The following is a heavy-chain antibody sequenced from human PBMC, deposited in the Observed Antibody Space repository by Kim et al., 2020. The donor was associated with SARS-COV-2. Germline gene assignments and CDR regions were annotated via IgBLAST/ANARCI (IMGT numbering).Heavy chain of an antibody. CDR2: ISSSSSTI. Sequence: GGSLRLSCAASGFTFSSYSMNWVRQAPGKGLEWVSYISSSSSTIYYADSVNGRFTISRDNAKNSLYLQMNSLRAEDTAVYYCARSSDYWGQGTLVTVSS. CDR3: ARSSDY. V-gene: IGHV3-48*04. CDR1: GFTFSSYS. J-gene: IGHJ4*02.